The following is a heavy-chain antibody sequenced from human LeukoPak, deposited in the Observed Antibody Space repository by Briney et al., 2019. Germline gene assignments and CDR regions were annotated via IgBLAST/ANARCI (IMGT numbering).Heavy chain of an antibody. Sequence: ASVKVSCKASGYTFTGYYMHWVRQAPGQGLEWMGWINPNSGGTNYAQKFQGRVTMTRDTSISTAYMELSRLRSDDTAVYYCARTTDYYDSSGYSDSYYFDYWGQGTLVTVSS. CDR1: GYTFTGYY. CDR2: INPNSGGT. CDR3: ARTTDYYDSSGYSDSYYFDY. V-gene: IGHV1-2*02. J-gene: IGHJ4*02. D-gene: IGHD3-22*01.